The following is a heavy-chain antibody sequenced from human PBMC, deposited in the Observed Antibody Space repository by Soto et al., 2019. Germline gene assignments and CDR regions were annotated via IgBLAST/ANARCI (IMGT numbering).Heavy chain of an antibody. CDR1: GGSISSGGYS. CDR2: IYYTGST. V-gene: IGHV4-30-2*05. D-gene: IGHD6-19*01. J-gene: IGHJ4*02. Sequence: PSETLSLTCAVSGGSISSGGYSWSWIRQPPGKGLEWMGYIYYTGSTYYNPSLNRRITTSVDMSKNQFSLRLTSVTAADTALYFCARAEFNSVWFPFDSWGQGAPVTVSS. CDR3: ARAEFNSVWFPFDS.